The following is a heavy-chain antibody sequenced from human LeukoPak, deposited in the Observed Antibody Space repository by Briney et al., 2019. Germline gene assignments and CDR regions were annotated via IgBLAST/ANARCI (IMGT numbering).Heavy chain of an antibody. CDR2: IYHSGST. V-gene: IGHV4-34*01. D-gene: IGHD3-22*01. Sequence: SETLSLTCAIYGGSFSDYYWSWIRQPPGKGLEWIGEIYHSGSTNYNPSLTSRVTMSVDTSKNQFSLKLSSVTAADTAVYYCARGPPRDFGTSGFYYNYWGQGTRVTVSS. CDR1: GGSFSDYY. CDR3: ARGPPRDFGTSGFYYNY. J-gene: IGHJ4*02.